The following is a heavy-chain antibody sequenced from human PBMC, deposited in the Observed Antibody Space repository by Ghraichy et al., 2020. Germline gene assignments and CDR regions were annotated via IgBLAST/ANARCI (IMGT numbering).Heavy chain of an antibody. CDR1: GGSISSGGYY. V-gene: IGHV4-31*03. CDR2: IYYSGST. D-gene: IGHD3-22*01. J-gene: IGHJ3*02. Sequence: SETLSLTCTVSGGSISSGGYYWSWIRQHPGKGLEWIGYIYYSGSTYYNPSLKSRVTISVDTSKNQFSLKLSSVTAADTAVYYCARDTGFYYYDSSGPTQDAFDIWGQGTMVTVSS. CDR3: ARDTGFYYYDSSGPTQDAFDI.